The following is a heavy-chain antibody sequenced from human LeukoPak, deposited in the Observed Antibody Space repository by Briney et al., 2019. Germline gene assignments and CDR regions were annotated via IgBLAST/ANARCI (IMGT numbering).Heavy chain of an antibody. CDR2: IKRKTDGGTT. V-gene: IGHV3-15*01. J-gene: IGHJ6*02. Sequence: GGSLRLSCTVSGFTFSNAWMSWVRQAPGKGLEWVGRIKRKTDGGTTDYAAPVTGRFIISRDDAENTLYLQMDSLTSEDTAVYYCQRTETSYGLDVWGQGTTVTVS. CDR3: QRTETSYGLDV. CDR1: GFTFSNAW. D-gene: IGHD2-2*01.